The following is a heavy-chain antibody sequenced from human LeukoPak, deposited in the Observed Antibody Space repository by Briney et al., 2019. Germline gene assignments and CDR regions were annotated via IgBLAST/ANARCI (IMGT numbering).Heavy chain of an antibody. Sequence: PSETLSLTCTVSGGSISIYYWSWIRHPPGKELEYIGYIHYSGSTNYNPSLKSRATISIDTSKNQFSLRLSSVSAADTALYYCVKRAGTYFDYWGQGILVTVSS. CDR1: GGSISIYY. CDR2: IHYSGST. J-gene: IGHJ4*02. D-gene: IGHD1-26*01. V-gene: IGHV4-59*01. CDR3: VKRAGTYFDY.